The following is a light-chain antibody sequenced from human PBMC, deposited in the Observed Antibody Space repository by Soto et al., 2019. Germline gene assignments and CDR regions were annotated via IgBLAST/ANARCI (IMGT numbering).Light chain of an antibody. CDR3: CSFAGGATLV. CDR1: TNEIGGYNL. CDR2: EAN. J-gene: IGLJ2*01. Sequence: QSVLTQPASVSGSPGQWITISCTGTTNEIGGYNLVSWYQQPPGKAPKLMIYEANQRPSGVSDRFSGSKSGITASLTISPLQPEDEADYSCCSFAGGATLVFGGGTKLTVL. V-gene: IGLV2-23*02.